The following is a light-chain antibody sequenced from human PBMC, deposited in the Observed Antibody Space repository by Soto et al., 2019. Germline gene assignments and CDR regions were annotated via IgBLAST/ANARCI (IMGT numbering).Light chain of an antibody. V-gene: IGKV3-20*01. J-gene: IGKJ2*01. CDR3: QQYGNSPHT. CDR2: EAS. CDR1: QSVSGSY. Sequence: ELVLTQSPGTLSLSPGERVALSCRASQSVSGSYLAWYQQKPGQAPRLLIYEASRRAPGIPGRFSGSGSGTDFILTISRREPEDLALYFCQQYGNSPHTFGQGNKLEIK.